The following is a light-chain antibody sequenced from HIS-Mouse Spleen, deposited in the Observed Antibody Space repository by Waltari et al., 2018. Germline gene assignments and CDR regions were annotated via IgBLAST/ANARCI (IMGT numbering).Light chain of an antibody. J-gene: IGKJ1*01. Sequence: EIVMTQSPATLSVSPGERATLSCRASQRVSSNLAWYQQKPGQAPRRLIYGASTRATGIPARFSGSGSGTEFTLTISSMQSEDFAVYYCQQYNNWPPAWTFGQGTKVEIK. CDR3: QQYNNWPPAWT. CDR2: GAS. V-gene: IGKV3-15*01. CDR1: QRVSSN.